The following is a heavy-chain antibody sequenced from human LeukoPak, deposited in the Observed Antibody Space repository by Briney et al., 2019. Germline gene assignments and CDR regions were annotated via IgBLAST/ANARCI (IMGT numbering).Heavy chain of an antibody. Sequence: SQTLSLTCTVSGGSLSSSSYYWGWIRQPPGKGLEWFGSIYYSGSTYYNPSLKSRVTMTVDTSENQFSLALSSLTAADTAVYYCARDPWGSSWSTFDIWGQGTMVTVSS. D-gene: IGHD6-13*01. CDR1: GGSLSSSSYY. CDR3: ARDPWGSSWSTFDI. V-gene: IGHV4-39*07. J-gene: IGHJ3*02. CDR2: IYYSGST.